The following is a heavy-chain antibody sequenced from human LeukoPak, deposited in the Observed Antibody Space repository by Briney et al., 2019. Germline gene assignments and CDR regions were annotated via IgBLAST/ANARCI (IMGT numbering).Heavy chain of an antibody. V-gene: IGHV4-59*01. D-gene: IGHD3-22*01. CDR1: GGSISSYY. CDR2: IYYSGST. J-gene: IGHJ4*02. Sequence: PSGTLSLTCTVSGGSISSYYWSWIRQPPGKGLEWIGYIYYSGSTNYNPSLKSRVTISVDTSKNQFSLKLSSVTAADTAVYYCAGTYYYDSSGYYHYSLWGQGTLVTVSS. CDR3: AGTYYYDSSGYYHYSL.